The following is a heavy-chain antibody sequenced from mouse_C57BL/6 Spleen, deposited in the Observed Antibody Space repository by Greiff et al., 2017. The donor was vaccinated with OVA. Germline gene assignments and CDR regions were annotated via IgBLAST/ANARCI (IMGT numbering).Heavy chain of an antibody. CDR1: GYTFTSYW. Sequence: QVQLQQPGAELVMPGASVKLSCKASGYTFTSYWMHWVKQRPGQGLEWIGEIDPSDSYTNYNQKFKGKSTLTVDKSSSTAYMQLSSLTSEDSAVYYCAIEAMGYWGQGTSVTVSS. CDR2: IDPSDSYT. J-gene: IGHJ4*01. CDR3: AIEAMGY. V-gene: IGHV1-69*01.